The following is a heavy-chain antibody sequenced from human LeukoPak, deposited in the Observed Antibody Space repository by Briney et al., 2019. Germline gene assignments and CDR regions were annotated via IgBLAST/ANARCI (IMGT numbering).Heavy chain of an antibody. CDR2: ISWNSGSI. D-gene: IGHD1-20*01. CDR3: AEERAPPPYHWNYIDY. Sequence: GGSLRLSCAASGFTFDDYAMHWVRQAPGKGLEWVSGISWNSGSIGYADSVKGRFTISRDNAKNSLYLQMNSLRAEDTALYYWAEERAPPPYHWNYIDYWGQGTLVTVSS. CDR1: GFTFDDYA. J-gene: IGHJ4*02. V-gene: IGHV3-9*01.